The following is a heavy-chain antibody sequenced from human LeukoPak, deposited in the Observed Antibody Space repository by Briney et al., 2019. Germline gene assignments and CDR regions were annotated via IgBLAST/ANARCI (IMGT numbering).Heavy chain of an antibody. D-gene: IGHD6-19*01. Sequence: GGSLRLSCAASGFTFSSYAMNWVRQAPGKGLEWVSAITLTGGSSSNSDSVKGRFTISRDNSKNTLHLQMNSLRAEDTAVYFCARLMTTSGWYEDYWGQGTLATVSS. V-gene: IGHV3-23*01. CDR3: ARLMTTSGWYEDY. CDR2: ITLTGGSS. CDR1: GFTFSSYA. J-gene: IGHJ4*02.